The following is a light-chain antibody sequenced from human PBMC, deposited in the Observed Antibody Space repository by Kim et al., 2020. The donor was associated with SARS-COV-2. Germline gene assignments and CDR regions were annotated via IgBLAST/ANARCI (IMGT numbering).Light chain of an antibody. CDR2: GAS. Sequence: VSPGERPTLSCRASQSVSSNLAWYQQKPGQAPRLLIYGASTRATGIPARISGSGSGTDFTLTVSSLQSEDFAVYYCQQYKNWPLTFGGGTKVDIK. V-gene: IGKV3-15*01. CDR3: QQYKNWPLT. CDR1: QSVSSN. J-gene: IGKJ4*01.